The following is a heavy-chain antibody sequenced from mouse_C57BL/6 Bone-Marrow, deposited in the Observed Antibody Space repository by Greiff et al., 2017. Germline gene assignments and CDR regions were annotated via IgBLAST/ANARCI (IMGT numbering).Heavy chain of an antibody. Sequence: VQLQQSGPELVKPGDSVKISCKASGYSFTGYFMNWVMQSHGKSLEWIGRINPYNGDTFYNQKFKGKATLTVDKSSSTAHMELRSLTSEDSAVYYCASRIYYGNDGFYAMDYWGQGPSVTVYS. CDR3: ASRIYYGNDGFYAMDY. CDR2: INPYNGDT. V-gene: IGHV1-20*01. J-gene: IGHJ4*01. CDR1: GYSFTGYF. D-gene: IGHD2-2*01.